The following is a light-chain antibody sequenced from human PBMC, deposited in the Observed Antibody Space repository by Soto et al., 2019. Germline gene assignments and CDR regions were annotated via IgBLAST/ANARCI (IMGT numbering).Light chain of an antibody. J-gene: IGKJ1*01. Sequence: IQLTQSPSTLSASVGDRVTLTCRASQSLNSRLAWYQQRPGKAPKLLIYDASTLESGVPSRFSGSGSGTEFSLTISSLQPDDFATYYCQQYNHYWTFGQGTKVDI. V-gene: IGKV1-5*01. CDR2: DAS. CDR1: QSLNSR. CDR3: QQYNHYWT.